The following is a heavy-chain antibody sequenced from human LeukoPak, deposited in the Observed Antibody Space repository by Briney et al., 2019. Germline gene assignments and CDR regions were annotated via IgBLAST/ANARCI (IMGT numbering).Heavy chain of an antibody. Sequence: GSSVTVSCKASGHTLTVHYIHWVRQGPGQGLEWLGWITLHSGDTHYAQKYQGRLTMTSDTSISTGYMELSRLQFDDTAVYYCAREGQLGLDNWGQGTLVTVSS. D-gene: IGHD1-1*01. CDR1: GHTLTVHY. J-gene: IGHJ1*01. CDR3: AREGQLGLDN. V-gene: IGHV1-2*02. CDR2: ITLHSGDT.